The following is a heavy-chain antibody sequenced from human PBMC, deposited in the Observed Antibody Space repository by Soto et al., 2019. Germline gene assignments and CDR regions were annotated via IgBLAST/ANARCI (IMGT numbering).Heavy chain of an antibody. Sequence: NPGGSPRLSCAASGFTFSDFGMNWVRQAPGKGLEWVSSISSDSRYINYADSVKGRFTISRDNAKNSVYLQMNSLRAEDTAVYYCARDTRTGYCTSTSCYYYGLDVWGQGTTVTVSS. CDR3: ARDTRTGYCTSTSCYYYGLDV. J-gene: IGHJ6*02. CDR1: GFTFSDFG. D-gene: IGHD2-2*01. CDR2: ISSDSRYI. V-gene: IGHV3-21*06.